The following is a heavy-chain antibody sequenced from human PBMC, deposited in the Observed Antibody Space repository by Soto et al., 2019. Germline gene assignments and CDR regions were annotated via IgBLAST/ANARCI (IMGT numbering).Heavy chain of an antibody. D-gene: IGHD3-10*01. Sequence: SETLSLTCAVYGGSFSGYYWSWIRQPPGKGLEWIGEINHSGSTNYNPSLKSRVTISVDTSKNQFSLKLSSVTAADTAVYYCARALRLLWFGEDYYYYGMDVWGQGTTVTVSS. CDR2: INHSGST. V-gene: IGHV4-34*01. CDR3: ARALRLLWFGEDYYYYGMDV. CDR1: GGSFSGYY. J-gene: IGHJ6*02.